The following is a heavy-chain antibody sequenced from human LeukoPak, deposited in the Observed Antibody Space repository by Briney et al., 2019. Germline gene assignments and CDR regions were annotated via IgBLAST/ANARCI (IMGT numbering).Heavy chain of an antibody. V-gene: IGHV4-59*08. CDR3: ARHSHYGDLADY. CDR2: IYYRGTT. CDR1: GGSISSSY. D-gene: IGHD4-17*01. J-gene: IGHJ4*02. Sequence: SETLSLTCTVSGGSISSSYWSWIRQPPGKGLEWIGYIYYRGTTSYNPSLKSRVTISVDTSRNQFSLKLSSVTAADTAVYYCARHSHYGDLADYWGQGSLVTVSS.